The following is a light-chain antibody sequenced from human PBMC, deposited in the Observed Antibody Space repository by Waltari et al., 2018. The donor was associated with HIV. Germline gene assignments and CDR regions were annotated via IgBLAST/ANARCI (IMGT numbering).Light chain of an antibody. CDR1: QDIRND. CDR3: LQGFDYPFT. V-gene: IGKV1-6*01. CDR2: AAA. Sequence: AIRMTQSPSSLSASVGDTVTITCRAGQDIRNDLGWYQQKPGEAPKLLIYAAASLQTGVPSRFIGSGSGTDFTLTIYSLQPEDFATYYCLQGFDYPFTFGQGTKLEIK. J-gene: IGKJ2*01.